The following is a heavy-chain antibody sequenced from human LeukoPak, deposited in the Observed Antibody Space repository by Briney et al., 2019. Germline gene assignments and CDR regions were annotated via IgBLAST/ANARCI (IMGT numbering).Heavy chain of an antibody. D-gene: IGHD6-13*01. Sequence: TGKSLTLSCVASQFRFPFSHYGMHWVRQAPGRGLEWVAVMWSDGTNQYYADSVKGRFTISRDNAKNSLYLQMNSLRAEDTAVYYCARLGVAAVGTSGYFDYWGQGTLVTVSS. CDR1: RFPFSHYG. CDR2: MWSDGTNQ. CDR3: ARLGVAAVGTSGYFDY. V-gene: IGHV3-33*01. J-gene: IGHJ4*02.